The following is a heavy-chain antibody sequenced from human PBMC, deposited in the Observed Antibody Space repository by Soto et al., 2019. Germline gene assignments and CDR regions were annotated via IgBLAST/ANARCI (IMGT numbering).Heavy chain of an antibody. V-gene: IGHV1-18*01. CDR2: ISGYNGNT. D-gene: IGHD4-4*01. Sequence: QVQLVQSGTEVKKPGASVKVSCKASGYTFRSYGISWVRQAPGQGPEWMGWISGYNGNTHYPQKFQGKVIMTTDTSTSTAYMELRSLRSDDTAVYYCAKADSNYAGRFSYYYMDVWGNGTLVTVSS. J-gene: IGHJ6*03. CDR3: AKADSNYAGRFSYYYMDV. CDR1: GYTFRSYG.